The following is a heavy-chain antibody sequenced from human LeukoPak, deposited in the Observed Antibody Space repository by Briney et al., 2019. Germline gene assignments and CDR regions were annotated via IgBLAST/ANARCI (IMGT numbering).Heavy chain of an antibody. CDR3: ARDKNYYGSGSVNFDH. J-gene: IGHJ4*02. V-gene: IGHV3-9*01. CDR1: GFTFGDSD. D-gene: IGHD3-10*01. CDR2: ICWNGGPI. Sequence: PGGSLRLSCAASGFTFGDSDMHWVRQVPGKGLEWVSSICWNGGPIGYADSVKGRFTVSRDNAKNSLYLQMNSLRTEDTAFYYCARDKNYYGSGSVNFDHWGQGTLVTVSS.